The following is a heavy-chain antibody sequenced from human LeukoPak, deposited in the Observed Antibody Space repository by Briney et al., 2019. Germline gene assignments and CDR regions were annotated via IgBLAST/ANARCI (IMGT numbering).Heavy chain of an antibody. D-gene: IGHD2-2*01. V-gene: IGHV1-8*03. CDR1: GYSFTNYD. J-gene: IGHJ6*04. CDR3: ARGYLALED. Sequence: ASVKVSCKASGYSFTNYDINWVRQATGQGLEWMGWMNPKSGDTGYSQKFQGRVFITRDTSINTAYMELSSLGSDDTAVYYCARGYLALEDWGKGTTVTISS. CDR2: MNPKSGDT.